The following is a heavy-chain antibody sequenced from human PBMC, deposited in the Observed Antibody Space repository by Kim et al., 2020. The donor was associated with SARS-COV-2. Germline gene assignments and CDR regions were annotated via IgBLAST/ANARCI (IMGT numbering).Heavy chain of an antibody. CDR2: ISAYNGNT. CDR1: GYTFTSYG. D-gene: IGHD6-6*01. Sequence: ASVKVSCKASGYTFTSYGISWVRQAPGQGLEWMGWISAYNGNTNYAQKLQGRVTMTTDTSTSTAYMELRSLRSDDTAVYYCAGDYSSSSPVPWFDPWGQGTLVTVSS. CDR3: AGDYSSSSPVPWFDP. V-gene: IGHV1-18*01. J-gene: IGHJ5*02.